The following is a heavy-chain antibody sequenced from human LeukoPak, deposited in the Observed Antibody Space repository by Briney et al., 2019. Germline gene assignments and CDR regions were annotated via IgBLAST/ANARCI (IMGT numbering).Heavy chain of an antibody. J-gene: IGHJ4*02. D-gene: IGHD5-12*01. CDR3: ARGGYRYEY. CDR2: IKEDGSEKK. V-gene: IGHV3-7*04. Sequence: GGSLRLSCAASGFTFSSYWMSWVRQAPGKGLEWVANIKEDGSEKKYYEDSVKGRFTISRDNTKKSLYLQMNSLRAEDTAMYYCARGGYRYEYWGQGTLVTVSS. CDR1: GFTFSSYW.